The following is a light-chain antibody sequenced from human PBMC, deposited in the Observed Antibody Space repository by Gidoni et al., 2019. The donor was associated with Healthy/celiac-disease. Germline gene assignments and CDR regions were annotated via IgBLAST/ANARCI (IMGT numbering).Light chain of an antibody. V-gene: IGKV3-20*01. Sequence: ELVLTQSPGTLSLSPGERATLSCMASQSVSGSYLAWYLQKPGQAPRLLIYGAPSRATGFTLTISRLEPEDFAVYYCQQYGSSPPGYTFGQGTKLEIK. CDR3: QQYGSSPPGYT. CDR2: GAP. CDR1: QSVSGSY. J-gene: IGKJ2*01.